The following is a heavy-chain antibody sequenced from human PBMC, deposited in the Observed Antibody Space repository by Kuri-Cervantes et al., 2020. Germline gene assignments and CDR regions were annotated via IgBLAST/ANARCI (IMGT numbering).Heavy chain of an antibody. J-gene: IGHJ6*03. D-gene: IGHD6-13*01. V-gene: IGHV3-48*03. CDR3: ARSLAHHGSSSYMDV. CDR1: GFTFSSYE. Sequence: GESLKISCAASGFTFSSYEMNWVRQAPGKGLEWVSYISSSGSTIYYADSVKGRFTISRDNSKNTLYLQMNSLRAEDTAVYYCARSLAHHGSSSYMDVWGKGTTVTVSS. CDR2: ISSSGSTI.